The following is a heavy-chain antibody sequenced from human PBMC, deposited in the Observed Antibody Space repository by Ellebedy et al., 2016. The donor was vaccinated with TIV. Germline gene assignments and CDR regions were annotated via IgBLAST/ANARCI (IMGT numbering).Heavy chain of an antibody. CDR2: IYHTGTT. J-gene: IGHJ6*02. CDR3: ARDQVVRGGYHGMDV. CDR1: GGSVTRTNYY. V-gene: IGHV4-39*07. D-gene: IGHD3-10*01. Sequence: SETLSLXXTVSGGSVTRTNYYWGWIRQRPGKGPEWIGNIYHTGTTFYNPSLKSRVSISVDTSKNQVSLRLSSVTVADTAVYYCARDQVVRGGYHGMDVWGPGTTVTVSS.